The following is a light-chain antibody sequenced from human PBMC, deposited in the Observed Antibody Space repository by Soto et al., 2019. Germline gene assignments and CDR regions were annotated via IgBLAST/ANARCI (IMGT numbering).Light chain of an antibody. CDR3: NSYTSSSTYV. J-gene: IGLJ1*01. Sequence: QSVLTQPASVSGSPGQSITLTCTGTSSYVGGFNYVSWYQQHPGQAPKLMIYDVTNRPSGVSYRFSGSKSGNTASMTISGLQAEDEADYYCNSYTSSSTYVFGTGTKLTVL. V-gene: IGLV2-14*03. CDR2: DVT. CDR1: SSYVGGFNY.